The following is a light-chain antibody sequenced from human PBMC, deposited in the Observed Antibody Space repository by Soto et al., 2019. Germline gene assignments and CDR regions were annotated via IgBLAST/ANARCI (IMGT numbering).Light chain of an antibody. J-gene: IGKJ4*01. CDR3: QQYGSSPLT. CDR1: QSVSSSY. Sequence: EIVLTQSPGTLSLSPGERATLSCRASQSVSSSYLAWYQQKPGQAPRLLIYGASSRATGIPDRFSGSGSGTDFTLTSSRLEPEDFAVYYCQQYGSSPLTFGGGKKVDIK. CDR2: GAS. V-gene: IGKV3-20*01.